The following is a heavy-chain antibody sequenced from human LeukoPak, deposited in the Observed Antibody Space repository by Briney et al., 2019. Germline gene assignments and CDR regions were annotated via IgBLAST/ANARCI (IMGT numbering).Heavy chain of an antibody. CDR3: AKADMTTDLNWFDP. D-gene: IGHD4-17*01. J-gene: IGHJ5*02. CDR1: GFIFSSYA. Sequence: PGGSLRLSCAASGFIFSSYAMSWVRQAPGKGLEWVSGISGSGFGTYYADSVKGRFTISRDNSKNTLYLQMNTLRAEDTAVYYCAKADMTTDLNWFDPWGQGTLVTVSS. CDR2: ISGSGFGT. V-gene: IGHV3-23*01.